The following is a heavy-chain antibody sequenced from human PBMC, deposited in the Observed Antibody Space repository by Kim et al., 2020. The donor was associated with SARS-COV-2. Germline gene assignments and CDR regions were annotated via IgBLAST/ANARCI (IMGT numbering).Heavy chain of an antibody. CDR2: ISGDGGST. CDR1: GFTFDDYA. Sequence: GGSLRLSCAASGFTFDDYAMHWVRQAPGKGLEWVSLISGDGGSTYYADSVKGRFTISRDNSKNSLYLQMNSLRTEDTALYYCAKSDSSGYSLYYFDYWGQGTLVTVSS. V-gene: IGHV3-43*02. CDR3: AKSDSSGYSLYYFDY. D-gene: IGHD3-22*01. J-gene: IGHJ4*02.